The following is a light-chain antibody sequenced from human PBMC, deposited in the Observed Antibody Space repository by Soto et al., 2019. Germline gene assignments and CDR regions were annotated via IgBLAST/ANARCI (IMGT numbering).Light chain of an antibody. CDR2: EVT. CDR1: SSDVGGYNY. J-gene: IGLJ2*01. V-gene: IGLV2-14*01. Sequence: QSSLTQPASVSGSPGQSITISCTGTSSDVGGYNYVSWYQQHPGKAPKLMIYEVTNRPSGVSNRFSGSRSGITASLTISGLQAEDEADYDCSSYTSSSTLVVFGGGTNLTVL. CDR3: SSYTSSSTLVV.